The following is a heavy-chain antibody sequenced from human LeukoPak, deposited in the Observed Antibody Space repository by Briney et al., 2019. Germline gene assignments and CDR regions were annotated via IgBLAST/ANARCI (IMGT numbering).Heavy chain of an antibody. CDR3: ARDVFGTTGTTFDY. D-gene: IGHD1-1*01. CDR2: ISSSSSYI. V-gene: IGHV3-21*01. J-gene: IGHJ4*02. Sequence: GGSLRLSCAASGFTFSSYSMNWVRQAPGKGLEWVSSISSSSSYIYYADSVKGRFTISRDNAKNPLYLQMNSLRAEDTAVYYCARDVFGTTGTTFDYWGQGTLVTVSS. CDR1: GFTFSSYS.